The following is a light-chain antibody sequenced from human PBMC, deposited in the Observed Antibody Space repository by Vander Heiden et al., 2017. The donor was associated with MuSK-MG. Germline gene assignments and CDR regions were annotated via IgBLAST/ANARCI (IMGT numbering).Light chain of an antibody. CDR1: QRGDSNL. CDR2: DTS. CDR3: QQYGSSPIT. J-gene: IGKJ4*01. Sequence: EIVLTQSPATLSLSPGDSASLSCGASQRGDSNLLAWYQQKPGLAPRLLIYDTSARAAGVPDRFIGSGSETDFTLTISRLDPEEFAVYYCQQYGSSPITFGGGTKLEIK. V-gene: IGKV3D-20*01.